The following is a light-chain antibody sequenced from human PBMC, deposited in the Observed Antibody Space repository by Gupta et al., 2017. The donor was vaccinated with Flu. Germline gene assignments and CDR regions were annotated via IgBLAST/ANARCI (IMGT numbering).Light chain of an antibody. CDR2: GAS. V-gene: IGKV3-15*01. J-gene: IGKJ2*01. CDR3: QQYNNWPYT. Sequence: PATLSVSPGERATLSCRASQSVSNNLAWYQQKPGQAPRLLIYGASTRATGIPARFSGSGSGTEFTLTISSLQSEDFAVYYCQQYNNWPYTFGQGTKLEIK. CDR1: QSVSNN.